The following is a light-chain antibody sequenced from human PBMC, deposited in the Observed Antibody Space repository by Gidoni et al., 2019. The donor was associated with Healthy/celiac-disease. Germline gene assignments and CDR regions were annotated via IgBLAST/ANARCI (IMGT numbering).Light chain of an antibody. CDR3: QQYGSSPWT. Sequence: EIVLTQSPGTLSLSPGERATLSCRASQSVSSSYLGWYQQKPGQAPRLLTYGASSRATGIPDRFSGSGSGTDFTLTISRLEPEDFAVYYCQQYGSSPWTFGQXTKVEIK. CDR1: QSVSSSY. V-gene: IGKV3-20*01. J-gene: IGKJ1*01. CDR2: GAS.